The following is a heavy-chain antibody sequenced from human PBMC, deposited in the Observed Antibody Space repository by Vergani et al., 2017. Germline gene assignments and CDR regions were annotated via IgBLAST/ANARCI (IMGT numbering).Heavy chain of an antibody. Sequence: QVQLQESGPGLVKPSETLSLTCTVSGGSISSYYWSWIRQPPGKGLEWIGYIYYSGSTNYNPSLKSRVTISVDTSKNQFSLKLSSVTAADTAVYHCARVSRGGGSGKAGWGQGTLVTVSS. V-gene: IGHV4-59*08. CDR3: ARVSRGGGSGKAG. CDR2: IYYSGST. J-gene: IGHJ4*02. CDR1: GGSISSYY. D-gene: IGHD3-10*01.